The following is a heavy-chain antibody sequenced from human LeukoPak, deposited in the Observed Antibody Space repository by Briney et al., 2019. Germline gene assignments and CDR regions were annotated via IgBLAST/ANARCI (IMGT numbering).Heavy chain of an antibody. CDR1: GFTFSSYG. J-gene: IGHJ6*02. D-gene: IGHD2-2*01. CDR2: ISYDGSNK. CDR3: AKDGSVVPAVSVHYYYYGMDV. V-gene: IGHV3-30*18. Sequence: PGGSLRLSCAASGFTFSSYGMHWVRQAPGKGLEWVAVISYDGSNKYYADSVKGRFTVSRDNSKNTLYLQMNSLRAEDTAVYYCAKDGSVVPAVSVHYYYYGMDVWGQGTTVTVSS.